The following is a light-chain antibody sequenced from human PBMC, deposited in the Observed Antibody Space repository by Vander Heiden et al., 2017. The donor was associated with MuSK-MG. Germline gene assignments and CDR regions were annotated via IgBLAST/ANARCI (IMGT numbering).Light chain of an antibody. V-gene: IGKV4-1*01. CDR3: QHDDSIPRT. Sequence: DIVMTQSPHSLAVSLGERATINCKSSQSVLYSSNNKNYLARSQQKPGQPPKLLIYWASTRESGVPDGCSGSGSGTDFTLTISGLQAEDVAVYYCQHDDSIPRTFGQGTKVEVK. J-gene: IGKJ1*01. CDR1: QSVLYSSNNKNY. CDR2: WAS.